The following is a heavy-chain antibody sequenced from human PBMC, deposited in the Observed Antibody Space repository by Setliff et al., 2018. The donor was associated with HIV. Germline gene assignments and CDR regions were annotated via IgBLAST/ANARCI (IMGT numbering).Heavy chain of an antibody. CDR3: ARRRGGTSRSFLDY. CDR2: MYYSGST. CDR1: GVSINNYY. Sequence: PSETLSLTCTVYGVSINNYYWSWIRQPPGKGLEWIGNMYYSGSTNYNPSLKSRVTISADTSNTQFSLKLRSVTAADTAVYYCARRRGGTSRSFLDYWGQGNLVTVSS. J-gene: IGHJ4*02. V-gene: IGHV4-59*08. D-gene: IGHD3-10*01.